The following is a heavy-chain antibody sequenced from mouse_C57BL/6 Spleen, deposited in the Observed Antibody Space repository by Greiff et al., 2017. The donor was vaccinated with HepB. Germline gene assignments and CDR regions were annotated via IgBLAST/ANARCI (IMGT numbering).Heavy chain of an antibody. CDR1: GYSITSGYD. D-gene: IGHD4-1*01. CDR3: ARGNWDGYFDY. V-gene: IGHV3-1*01. J-gene: IGHJ2*01. CDR2: ISYSGST. Sequence: VQLQQSGPGMVKPSQSLSLTCTVTGYSITSGYDWHWIRHFPGNKLEWMGYISYSGSTNYNPSLKSRISITHDTSKNHFFLKLNSVTTEDTATYYCARGNWDGYFDYWGQGTTLTVSS.